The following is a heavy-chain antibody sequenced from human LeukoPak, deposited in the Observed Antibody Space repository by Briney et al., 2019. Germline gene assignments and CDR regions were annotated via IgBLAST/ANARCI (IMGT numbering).Heavy chain of an antibody. Sequence: SETLSLTCAVYGGSFSGYYWSWIRQPPGKGLEWIGEINHGGSTNYNPSLKSRVTISVDTSKNQFSLKLSSVTAADTAVYYCARARPRFGGPYLFDYWGQGTLVTVSS. CDR2: INHGGST. D-gene: IGHD3-10*01. J-gene: IGHJ4*02. V-gene: IGHV4-34*01. CDR1: GGSFSGYY. CDR3: ARARPRFGGPYLFDY.